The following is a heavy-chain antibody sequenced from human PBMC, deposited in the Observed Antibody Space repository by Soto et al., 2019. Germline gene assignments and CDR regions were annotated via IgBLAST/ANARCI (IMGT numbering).Heavy chain of an antibody. CDR3: AKGYCSSTSCYIYSVYFQH. J-gene: IGHJ1*01. D-gene: IGHD2-2*02. Sequence: EVQLVESGGGLVQPGRSLRLSCAASGFTFDDYAMHWVRQAPGKGLEWVSGISWNSGSIGYADSVKGRFTISRDNAKNSLYLQMNSLRAEDTALYYCAKGYCSSTSCYIYSVYFQHWGQGTLVTVSS. V-gene: IGHV3-9*01. CDR1: GFTFDDYA. CDR2: ISWNSGSI.